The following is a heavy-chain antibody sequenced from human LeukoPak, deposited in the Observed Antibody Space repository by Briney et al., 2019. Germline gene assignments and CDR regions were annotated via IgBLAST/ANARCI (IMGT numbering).Heavy chain of an antibody. J-gene: IGHJ6*02. Sequence: GGSLRLSCAASGFTFSSYAMHWVRQAPGKGLEWVAVISYDGSNKYYADSVKGRFTISRDNSKNTLYLQMNSLRAEDTAVYHCARGPPNLPGPYGMDVWGQGTTVTVSS. D-gene: IGHD1-1*01. CDR3: ARGPPNLPGPYGMDV. CDR1: GFTFSSYA. V-gene: IGHV3-30-3*01. CDR2: ISYDGSNK.